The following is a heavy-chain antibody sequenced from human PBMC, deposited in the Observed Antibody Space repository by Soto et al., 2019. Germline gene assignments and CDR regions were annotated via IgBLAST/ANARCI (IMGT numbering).Heavy chain of an antibody. CDR1: GYTLTELS. V-gene: IGHV1-24*01. CDR3: ATLYSSVRADWYFDL. CDR2: FDPEDGET. Sequence: GASVKVSCKVSGYTLTELSMHWVRQAPGKGLEWMGGFDPEDGETIYAQKFQGRVTMTEDTSTDTAYMELSSLRSEDTAVYYCATLYSSVRADWYFDLWGHGTLVTVSS. J-gene: IGHJ2*01. D-gene: IGHD6-25*01.